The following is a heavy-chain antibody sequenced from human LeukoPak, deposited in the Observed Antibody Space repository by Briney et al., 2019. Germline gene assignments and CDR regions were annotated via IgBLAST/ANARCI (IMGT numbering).Heavy chain of an antibody. J-gene: IGHJ4*02. CDR1: GYTFTSYG. Sequence: GASVKVSCKASGYTFTSYGISWVRQAPGQGLEWMGWISAYNGNTNYAQKLQGRVTMTTDTPTSTAYMELRSLRSDDTAVYYCARDLGQWLVPYYFDYWGQGTLVTVSS. CDR3: ARDLGQWLVPYYFDY. D-gene: IGHD6-19*01. V-gene: IGHV1-18*01. CDR2: ISAYNGNT.